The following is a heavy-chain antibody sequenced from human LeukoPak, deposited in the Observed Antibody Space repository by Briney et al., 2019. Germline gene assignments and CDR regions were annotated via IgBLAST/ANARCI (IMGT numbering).Heavy chain of an antibody. CDR3: ARDHGDYLYYFDY. Sequence: SETLSPTCTVSGGSISSYYWSWIRQPPGKGLEWIGYIYYSGSTNYNPSLKSRVTISVDTSENQFSLKLSSVTAADTAVYYCARDHGDYLYYFDYWGQGTLVTVSS. CDR1: GGSISSYY. V-gene: IGHV4-59*01. D-gene: IGHD4-17*01. J-gene: IGHJ4*02. CDR2: IYYSGST.